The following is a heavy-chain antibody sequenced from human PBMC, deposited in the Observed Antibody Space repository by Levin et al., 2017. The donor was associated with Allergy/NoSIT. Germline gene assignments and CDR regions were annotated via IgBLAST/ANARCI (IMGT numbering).Heavy chain of an antibody. Sequence: GGSLRLSCAASGFTFSYYAMSWVRQAPGKGLEWVSAISVSGSGGSTYYADSVKGRFTISRDNSKNTLYLQMNSLRAEDTAVYYCAKDLRDRSRGSYGNWGQGTLVTVSS. CDR2: ISVSGSGGST. D-gene: IGHD1-26*01. CDR3: AKDLRDRSRGSYGN. J-gene: IGHJ4*02. CDR1: GFTFSYYA. V-gene: IGHV3-23*01.